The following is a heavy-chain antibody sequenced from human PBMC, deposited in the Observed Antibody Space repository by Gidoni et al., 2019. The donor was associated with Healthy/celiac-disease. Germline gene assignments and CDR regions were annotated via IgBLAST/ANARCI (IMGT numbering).Heavy chain of an antibody. CDR3: AKGRSTYDSSGCFDY. CDR1: GFTFSSYG. CDR2: ISYDGSNK. Sequence: QVQLVESGGGVVQPGRSLRLSCAASGFTFSSYGMHWVRQAPGKGLEWVAVISYDGSNKYYADSVKGRFTISRDNSKNTLYLQMNSLRAEDTAVYYCAKGRSTYDSSGCFDYWGQGTLVTVSS. D-gene: IGHD3-22*01. V-gene: IGHV3-30*18. J-gene: IGHJ4*02.